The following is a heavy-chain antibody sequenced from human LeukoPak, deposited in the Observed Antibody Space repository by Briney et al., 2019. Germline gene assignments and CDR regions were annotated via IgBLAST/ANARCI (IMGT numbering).Heavy chain of an antibody. D-gene: IGHD2-15*01. CDR2: VHYSGST. J-gene: IGHJ4*02. CDR1: GGSISSGDYY. V-gene: IGHV4-31*03. Sequence: SETLSLTCTVSGGSISSGDYYWNWIRQHPGKGLEWIGYVHYSGSTYYNPSLKSRVTISVDTSKNQFSLKLSSVTAADTAVYYCASCSGGSCPPFDYWGQGTLVTVSS. CDR3: ASCSGGSCPPFDY.